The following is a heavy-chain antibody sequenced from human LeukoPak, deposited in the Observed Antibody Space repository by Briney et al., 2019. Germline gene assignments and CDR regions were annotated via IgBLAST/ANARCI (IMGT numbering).Heavy chain of an antibody. Sequence: SETLSLTCTVSGGSISSYYWSWIWQPPGKGLEWIGYIYYSGSTNYNPSLKSRVTISVDTSKNQFSLKLSSVTAADTAVYYCARDVRNYYDSSGYYLFDYWGQGTLVTVSS. CDR1: GGSISSYY. CDR3: ARDVRNYYDSSGYYLFDY. D-gene: IGHD3-22*01. V-gene: IGHV4-59*12. CDR2: IYYSGST. J-gene: IGHJ4*02.